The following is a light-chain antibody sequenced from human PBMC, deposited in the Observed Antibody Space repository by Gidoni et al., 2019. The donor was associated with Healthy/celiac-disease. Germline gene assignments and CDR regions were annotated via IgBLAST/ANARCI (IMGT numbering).Light chain of an antibody. J-gene: IGKJ2*01. CDR3: QQYNNWPPNT. CDR1: QSVSSN. V-gene: IGKV3-15*01. CDR2: GAS. Sequence: SVSPGERATLSCGASQSVSSNLAWYQQKPGQAPRLLIYGASTRATGIPARFSGSGSGTEFTLTISSLQSEDFAVYYCQQYNNWPPNTFGQGTKLEIK.